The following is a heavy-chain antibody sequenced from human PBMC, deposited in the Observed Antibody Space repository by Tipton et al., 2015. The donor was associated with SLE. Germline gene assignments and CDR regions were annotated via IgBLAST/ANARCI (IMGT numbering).Heavy chain of an antibody. D-gene: IGHD6-25*01. CDR1: GGSFSGYF. J-gene: IGHJ3*01. CDR3: ARHVSGIPAAGFQAFDV. V-gene: IGHV4-59*08. Sequence: TLSLTCAVYGGSFSGYFWSWIRQPPGKGLEWIGYIYYSGSTNYNPSLKSRVTMSLDTSKNQQSLKLSSVTAADTAIYYCARHVSGIPAAGFQAFDVWGHGTVVTVSS. CDR2: IYYSGST.